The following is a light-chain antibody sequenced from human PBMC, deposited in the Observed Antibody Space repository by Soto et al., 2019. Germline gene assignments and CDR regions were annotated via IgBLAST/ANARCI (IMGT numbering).Light chain of an antibody. CDR1: QYTNGMY. J-gene: IGKJ5*01. V-gene: IGKV3-20*01. Sequence: DIVLTKAPDNLSLSTGDSATLSCRVSQYTNGMYVAWYQQRPGLAPRLLVYGASKRATGIPDRYSASGSGTDFTLTISRLEPEDFAVFFCQQYGTSEIIFGQGTRLEIK. CDR2: GAS. CDR3: QQYGTSEII.